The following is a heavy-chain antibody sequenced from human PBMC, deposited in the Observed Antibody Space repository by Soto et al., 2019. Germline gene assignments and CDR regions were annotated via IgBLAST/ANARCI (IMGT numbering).Heavy chain of an antibody. CDR1: GYIFTDYY. J-gene: IGHJ4*02. Sequence: ASVKVSCKASGYIFTDYYMHWVRQAPGQELEWMGGINPNSGRANYAQKFQGRVTMTTDKSTSTAYMELSSLRSEDTAVYYCASKDCSSTSCYAGPDYWGQGTLVTVSS. CDR3: ASKDCSSTSCYAGPDY. CDR2: INPNSGRA. D-gene: IGHD2-2*01. V-gene: IGHV1-2*02.